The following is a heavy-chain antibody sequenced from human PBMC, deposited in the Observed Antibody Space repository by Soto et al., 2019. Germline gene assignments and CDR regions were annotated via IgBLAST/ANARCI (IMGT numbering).Heavy chain of an antibody. CDR1: GGSFSSYT. J-gene: IGHJ6*02. CDR2: IIPVLTIT. CDR3: ARRRYCGADCYKNYYFGMDV. V-gene: IGHV1-69*02. Sequence: QAQLVQSGAEVKKPGSSVRLSCSTSGGSFSSYTLNWVRQAPGQGLEWLGRIIPVLTITDYAQKFRGRLTISAGRSSNTAYMELTSLRSADTAVYYCARRRYCGADCYKNYYFGMDVWGQGTTVTVSS. D-gene: IGHD2-21*02.